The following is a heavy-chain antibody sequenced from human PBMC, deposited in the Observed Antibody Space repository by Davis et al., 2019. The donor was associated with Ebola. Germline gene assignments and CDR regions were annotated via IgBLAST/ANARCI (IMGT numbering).Heavy chain of an antibody. CDR2: SHPNGAAT. J-gene: IGHJ3*02. CDR3: ARDHPGPQTLDI. D-gene: IGHD4-23*01. Sequence: ASVKVSCKASGYTFTGYYMHWVRQAPGQGLEWMGWSHPNGAATKYAQKFQGRVTMTRDRSISTAYMELSSLTHDDTAVYYCARDHPGPQTLDIWGQGTVITVSS. CDR1: GYTFTGYY. V-gene: IGHV1-2*02.